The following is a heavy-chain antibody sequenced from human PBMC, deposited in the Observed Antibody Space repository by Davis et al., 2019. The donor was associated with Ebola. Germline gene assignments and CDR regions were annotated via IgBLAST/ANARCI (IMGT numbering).Heavy chain of an antibody. D-gene: IGHD2-15*01. CDR1: GGSISSGGYY. V-gene: IGHV4-39*07. Sequence: PSETLSPTCTVSGGSISSGGYYWGWIRQPPGKGLKWIGSIYHSGSTYYNPSLKSRVTISVDPAKNQFSLRLSSVTAADTAVYYCARAGKSGATYDYWGQGTLVTVSS. CDR3: ARAGKSGATYDY. J-gene: IGHJ4*02. CDR2: IYHSGST.